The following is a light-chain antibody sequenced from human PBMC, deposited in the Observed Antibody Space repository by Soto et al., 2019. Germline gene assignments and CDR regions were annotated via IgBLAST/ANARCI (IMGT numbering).Light chain of an antibody. CDR3: RQYGSSPLT. J-gene: IGKJ4*01. CDR2: GAS. V-gene: IGKV3-20*01. CDR1: QSVSSSY. Sequence: EIVLTQSPGTLSLSPGERATLSCRASQSVSSSYFAWYQQKPGQAPRLLIYGASSRATGIPDRFSGSGYGTDFTLTISRLEPEDFAVYYCRQYGSSPLTFGGGTKVEIK.